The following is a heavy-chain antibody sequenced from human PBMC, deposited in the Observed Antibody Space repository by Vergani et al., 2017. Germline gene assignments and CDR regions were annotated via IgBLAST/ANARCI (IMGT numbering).Heavy chain of an antibody. CDR2: IWYDGSNK. CDR1: GFTFSSYG. Sequence: QVQLVESGGGVVQPGRSLRLSCAASGFTFSSYGMHWVRQAPGKGLEWVAVIWYDGSNKYYADSVKGRFTISRDNSKNTRYLQMNSLRAEDTAVYYCARDRGSPDAFDIWGQGTMVTVAA. J-gene: IGHJ3*02. CDR3: ARDRGSPDAFDI. D-gene: IGHD1-26*01. V-gene: IGHV3-33*01.